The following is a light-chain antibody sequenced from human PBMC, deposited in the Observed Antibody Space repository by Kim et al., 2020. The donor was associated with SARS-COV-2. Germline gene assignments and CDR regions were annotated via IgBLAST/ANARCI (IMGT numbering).Light chain of an antibody. CDR3: QVWDTGSGV. CDR2: YDI. CDR1: SIGSKS. Sequence: SVAAGKTARITCGGNSIGSKSVRWYQQRPGQAPVLVIYYDIDRPSGIPERFSGSNSGNTATLTISRVEAGDEADYFCQVWDTGSGVFGGGTQLTVL. V-gene: IGLV3-21*04. J-gene: IGLJ3*02.